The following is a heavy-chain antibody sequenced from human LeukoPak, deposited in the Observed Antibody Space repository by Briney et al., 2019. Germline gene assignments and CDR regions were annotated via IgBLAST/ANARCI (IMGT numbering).Heavy chain of an antibody. CDR2: INPNSGGT. CDR1: GYTFTGYY. CDR3: AQSPSSSSPFDY. V-gene: IGHV1-2*06. J-gene: IGHJ4*02. D-gene: IGHD6-6*01. Sequence: ASVKVSCKASGYTFTGYYMNWVRQAPGQGLEWMGRINPNSGGTNYAQKFQGRVTMTRDTSISTAYMELSRLRSDDTAVYYCAQSPSSSSPFDYWGEGTLVTVSS.